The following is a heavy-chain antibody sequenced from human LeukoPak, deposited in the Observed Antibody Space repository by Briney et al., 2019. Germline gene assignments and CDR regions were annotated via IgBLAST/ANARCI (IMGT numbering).Heavy chain of an antibody. CDR1: GYTFTRYY. Sequence: ASVRVSCKASGYTFTRYYMHWVRQAPGQGLEWMGVINPSGGSTRYAQSFQGRVTLTRDTSTSTFYMGLSSLRSEDTAVYYCARDLEIDGYSYGVFDYWGQGTLLTVSS. CDR3: ARDLEIDGYSYGVFDY. V-gene: IGHV1-46*01. J-gene: IGHJ4*02. D-gene: IGHD5-18*01. CDR2: INPSGGST.